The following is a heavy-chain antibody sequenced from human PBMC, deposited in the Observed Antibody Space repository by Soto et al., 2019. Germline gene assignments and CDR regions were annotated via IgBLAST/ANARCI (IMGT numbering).Heavy chain of an antibody. J-gene: IGHJ5*02. V-gene: IGHV4-30-4*01. Sequence: SETLSLTCTVSGGSISSGDYYWSWIRQPPGEGLEWIGYIYYSGSTYYNPSPKSRVTISVDTSKNQFSLKLSSVTAADTAVYYCAREVANWFDPWGQGTLVTVSS. CDR3: AREVANWFDP. CDR2: IYYSGST. CDR1: GGSISSGDYY.